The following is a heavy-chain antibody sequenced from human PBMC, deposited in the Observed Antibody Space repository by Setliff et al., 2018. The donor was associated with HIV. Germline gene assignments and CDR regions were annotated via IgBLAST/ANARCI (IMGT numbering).Heavy chain of an antibody. CDR2: VWDNGTT. Sequence: SETLSLTCTVSGGSISHSHWSWIRQPPGKGLEGIGYVWDNGTTKYNPCLESRVTISLHTSKNQFSRKLSSVTAADTAVYYCAREKRQIWSTDYYYHYGLDVWGQGITVTVSS. CDR3: AREKRQIWSTDYYYHYGLDV. D-gene: IGHD5-18*01. CDR1: GGSISHSH. J-gene: IGHJ6*02. V-gene: IGHV4-59*12.